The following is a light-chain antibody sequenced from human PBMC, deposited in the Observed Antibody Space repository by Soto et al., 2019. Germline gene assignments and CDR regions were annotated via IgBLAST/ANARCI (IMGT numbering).Light chain of an antibody. J-gene: IGKJ5*01. CDR3: QQYNSWPLIT. CDR1: QSVGSY. CDR2: DAS. V-gene: IGKV3-11*01. Sequence: EIVLTQSPATLSLSPGARAPLSCRASQSVGSYLAWYQQKPGQAPRLLIYDASNRATGIPARFSGSGSGTDFTLTISFLQSEDFAVYYCQQYNSWPLITFGPGTRLEIK.